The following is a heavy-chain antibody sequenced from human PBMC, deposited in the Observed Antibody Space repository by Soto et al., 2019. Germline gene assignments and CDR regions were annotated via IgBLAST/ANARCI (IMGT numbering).Heavy chain of an antibody. J-gene: IGHJ6*02. V-gene: IGHV4-39*01. D-gene: IGHD6-13*01. CDR1: CGSISSSSYY. CDR2: IYYSGST. Sequence: SETLSLTCTFSCGSISSSSYYWGWIRQPPVKGLEWIGSIYYSGSTYYNPSLKSRVTISVDTSKNQFSLKLSSVTAADTAVYYCARITTVKGAAAGFYYYYGMDVWGQGTTVTVSS. CDR3: ARITTVKGAAAGFYYYYGMDV.